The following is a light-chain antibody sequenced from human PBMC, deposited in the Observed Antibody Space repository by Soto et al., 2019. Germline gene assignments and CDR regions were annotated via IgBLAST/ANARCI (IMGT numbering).Light chain of an antibody. CDR3: QQRSNWPPT. CDR2: DAS. J-gene: IGKJ3*01. CDR1: QSVSSY. Sequence: EIVLTQSPATLSLSPGERATLSGRASQSVSSYLAWYQQKPGQAPRLLIYDASNRANGIPARFSGSGSGTAFTLTISSLEPEDFAVYYCQQRSNWPPTFGPGTKVDIK. V-gene: IGKV3-11*01.